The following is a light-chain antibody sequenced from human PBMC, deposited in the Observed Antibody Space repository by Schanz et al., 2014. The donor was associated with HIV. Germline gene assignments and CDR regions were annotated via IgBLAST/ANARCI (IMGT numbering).Light chain of an antibody. CDR1: QRISWW. J-gene: IGKJ1*01. CDR3: QQSYSSPQT. CDR2: RAS. Sequence: DIQMTQSPSTLSTSVGDRVTITCRASQRISWWLAWYQQKPGQAPSLLIYRASTLQTGVPSRFSGSGSGTDFTLTISSLQPEDFATYYCQQSYSSPQTFGQGTRVEIK. V-gene: IGKV1-5*03.